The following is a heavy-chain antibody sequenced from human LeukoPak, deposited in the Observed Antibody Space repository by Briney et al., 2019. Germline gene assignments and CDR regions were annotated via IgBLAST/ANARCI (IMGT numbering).Heavy chain of an antibody. CDR3: ARGKIAALYYYYYYMDV. Sequence: SETLSLTCAVSGGSFSGYYWSWIRQPPGKGLEWIGEINHSGSTNYNPSLKSRVTISVDTSKNQFSLKLSSVTAADTAVYYCARGKIAALYYYYYYMDVWGKGTTVTVSS. D-gene: IGHD6-6*01. V-gene: IGHV4-34*01. CDR2: INHSGST. J-gene: IGHJ6*03. CDR1: GGSFSGYY.